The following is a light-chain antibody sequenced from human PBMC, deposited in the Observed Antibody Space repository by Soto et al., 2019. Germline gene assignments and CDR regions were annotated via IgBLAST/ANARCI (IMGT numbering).Light chain of an antibody. CDR1: QTVLFRTNKKNY. CDR3: QQYYSTAWT. Sequence: DGVIAQSATSLAVSMGDRATINCKYSQTVLFRTNKKNYLAWYQQKPGQSPKLLIYWASTRESGVPDRFSGSGSGTDFTLTISSLQDADVAVYFCQQYYSTAWTFGRGTKVDIK. CDR2: WAS. J-gene: IGKJ1*01. V-gene: IGKV4-1*01.